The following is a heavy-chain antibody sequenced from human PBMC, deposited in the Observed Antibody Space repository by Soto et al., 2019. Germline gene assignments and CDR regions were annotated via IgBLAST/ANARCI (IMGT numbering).Heavy chain of an antibody. Sequence: VQLVESGGGLVKPGGSLRLSCAASGFTFSDYYMSWIRQAPGKGLEWLSYISSSGDSIYYAASVKGRITISRDNAKNYLYMKMLSLRDKATAVYYCARDVVPHVDSWGQGTLVTVSS. J-gene: IGHJ4*02. V-gene: IGHV3-11*04. CDR1: GFTFSDYY. CDR3: ARDVVPHVDS. D-gene: IGHD2-21*01. CDR2: ISSSGDSI.